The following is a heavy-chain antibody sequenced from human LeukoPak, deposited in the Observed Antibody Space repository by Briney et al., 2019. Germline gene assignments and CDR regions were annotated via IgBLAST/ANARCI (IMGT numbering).Heavy chain of an antibody. CDR3: AKGVDYCSGGSCPADY. CDR1: GFTFSSYA. Sequence: PGGSLRLSCAASGFTFSSYAMHWVRQAPGKGLEWVAVISYDGNNKYYADSVKGRFTISRDNSKNTLFLQMNSLRAEDTAVYCCAKGVDYCSGGSCPADYWGPGTLVTVSS. J-gene: IGHJ4*02. D-gene: IGHD2-15*01. V-gene: IGHV3-30*04. CDR2: ISYDGNNK.